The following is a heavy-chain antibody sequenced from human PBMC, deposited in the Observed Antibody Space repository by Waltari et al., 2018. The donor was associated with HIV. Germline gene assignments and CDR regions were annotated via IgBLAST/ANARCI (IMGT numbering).Heavy chain of an antibody. CDR3: ARMAYCGGDGYSVYYFDL. Sequence: QVQLVESGGGVVQSGRSLRLSCSTSGFAFSSYGFHWVRQAPGKGLGWVAVVWFDASKEHYAEFVKCGFTIYRDDSKNILNLQMNSLRVEDTALYYCARMAYCGGDGYSVYYFDLWGRGTRVTVSS. V-gene: IGHV3-33*01. D-gene: IGHD2-21*02. J-gene: IGHJ2*01. CDR1: GFAFSSYG. CDR2: VWFDASKE.